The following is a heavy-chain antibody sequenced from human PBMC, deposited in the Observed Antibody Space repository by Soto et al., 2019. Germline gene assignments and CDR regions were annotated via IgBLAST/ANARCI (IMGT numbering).Heavy chain of an antibody. CDR3: ARHCSGGSCYTNYYYYYGMDV. J-gene: IGHJ6*02. V-gene: IGHV1-69*13. CDR2: IIPIFGTA. CDR1: GGTFSSYA. D-gene: IGHD2-15*01. Sequence: SVKVSCKASGGTFSSYAISWVRQAPGQGLEWMGGIIPIFGTANYAQKFQGRVTITADESTSTAYMELSSLRSEDTAVYYCARHCSGGSCYTNYYYYYGMDVWGQGTMVTVSS.